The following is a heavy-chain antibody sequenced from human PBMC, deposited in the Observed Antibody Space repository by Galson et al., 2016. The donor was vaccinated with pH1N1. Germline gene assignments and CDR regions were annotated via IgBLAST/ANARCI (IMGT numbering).Heavy chain of an antibody. CDR2: LYHNGST. V-gene: IGHV4-38-2*01. CDR3: ATYIVAPLFGAFDI. J-gene: IGHJ3*02. CDR1: GYSISSGYY. D-gene: IGHD5-12*01. Sequence: ETLSLTCAVSGYSISSGYYWAWIRQPPGKGLEWIGSLYHNGSTYYNPSLKSRVTISVDTSKNQFSLNLNSVTAADTAVYYCATYIVAPLFGAFDIWGQGTMVTVSS.